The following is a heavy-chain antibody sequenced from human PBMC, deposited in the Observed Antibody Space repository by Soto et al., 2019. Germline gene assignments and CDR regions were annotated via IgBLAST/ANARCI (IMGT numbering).Heavy chain of an antibody. CDR3: ARNMAYYYGRVSVNGHGV. D-gene: IGHD3-10*02. CDR2: INPKFGDT. CDR1: GYTFTAYH. V-gene: IGHV1-2*02. J-gene: IGHJ6*02. Sequence: QVRLVQSGAEVKEPGDSVRVSCEASGYTFTAYHIHWVRQAPGQGLEWMGWINPKFGDTGYAQDFQGRVSMTSDMSISTVYMELSRLTSDDTAIYYCARNMAYYYGRVSVNGHGVWGQGTTVTVFS.